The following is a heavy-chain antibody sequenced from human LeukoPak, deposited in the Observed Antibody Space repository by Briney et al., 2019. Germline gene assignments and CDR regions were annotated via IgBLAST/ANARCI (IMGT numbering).Heavy chain of an antibody. V-gene: IGHV3-23*01. J-gene: IGHJ6*04. CDR2: ISGSGGST. CDR3: AKDRDAGWSVPAAIDV. CDR1: GFTFSSYA. D-gene: IGHD2-2*01. Sequence: PGGSLRLSCAASGFTFSSYAMSWVRQAPGKGLEWVSAISGSGGSTYYADSVKGRFTISRDNSKNTLYLQMNSLRAEDTAVYYCAKDRDAGWSVPAAIDVWGKGTTVTVSS.